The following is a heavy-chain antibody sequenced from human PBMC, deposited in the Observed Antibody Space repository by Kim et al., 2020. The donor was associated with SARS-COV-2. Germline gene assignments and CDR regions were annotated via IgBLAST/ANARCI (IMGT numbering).Heavy chain of an antibody. Sequence: GGSPRLSCAASGFTFSSYAMSWVRQAPGKGLEWVSAISGSGGSTYYADSVKGRFTISRDNSKNTLYLQMNSLRAEDTAVYYCAKRARITMLRGVRGDYYYGMDVWGQGTTVTVSS. CDR2: ISGSGGST. CDR1: GFTFSSYA. V-gene: IGHV3-23*01. J-gene: IGHJ6*02. D-gene: IGHD3-10*01. CDR3: AKRARITMLRGVRGDYYYGMDV.